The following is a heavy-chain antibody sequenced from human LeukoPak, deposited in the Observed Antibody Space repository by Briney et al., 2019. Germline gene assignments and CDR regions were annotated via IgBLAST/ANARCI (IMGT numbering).Heavy chain of an antibody. Sequence: SVKLSCKASGGTFSSYAISWVRQAPGQGLEWMGRIIPILGIANYAQKFQGRVTITADKSTSTAYMELSSLRSEDTAVYYCAREPGYYFDYWGQGTPVTVSS. CDR3: AREPGYYFDY. CDR1: GGTFSSYA. D-gene: IGHD3-10*01. J-gene: IGHJ4*02. CDR2: IIPILGIA. V-gene: IGHV1-69*04.